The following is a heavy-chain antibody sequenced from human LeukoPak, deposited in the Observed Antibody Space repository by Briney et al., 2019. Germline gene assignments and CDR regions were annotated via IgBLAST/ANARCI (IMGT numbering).Heavy chain of an antibody. Sequence: PGRSLRLSCAASGFTFSSYAMHWVRQAPGKGLEWVAVISYDGSNKYYADSVKGRFTISRDNSKNTLYLQMNSLRAEDTAVYYCATDHQCGGDCYYFDYWGQGTLVTVSS. J-gene: IGHJ4*02. V-gene: IGHV3-30-3*01. D-gene: IGHD2-21*01. CDR1: GFTFSSYA. CDR2: ISYDGSNK. CDR3: ATDHQCGGDCYYFDY.